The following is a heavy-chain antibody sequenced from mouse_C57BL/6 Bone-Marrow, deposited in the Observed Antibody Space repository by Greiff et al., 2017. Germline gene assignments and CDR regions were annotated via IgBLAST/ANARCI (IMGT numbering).Heavy chain of an antibody. CDR3: AREKIDSYYYGSRGDWDFDV. CDR1: GFTFSSYA. CDR2: ISDGGSSN. D-gene: IGHD1-1*01. V-gene: IGHV5-4*01. J-gene: IGHJ1*03. Sequence: EVQGVESGGGLVKPGGSLTLSCAASGFTFSSYAMSWVRQTPETRLEWVATISDGGSSNYYPANVKGRFTISRDNAKNHLYLRMSHMKSEDTAMYYCAREKIDSYYYGSRGDWDFDVWGTGTTVTVSS.